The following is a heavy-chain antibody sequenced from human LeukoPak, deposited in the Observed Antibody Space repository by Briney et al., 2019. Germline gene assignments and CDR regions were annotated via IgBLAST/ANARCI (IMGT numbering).Heavy chain of an antibody. CDR1: ESTFSSYY. D-gene: IGHD1-1*01. CDR2: INEDGSEA. J-gene: IGHJ4*02. CDR3: ARVGYKWDDDGVDY. V-gene: IGHV3-7*01. Sequence: PGGSLRLSCAGSESTFSSYYMSWVRQAPGKGLEWVANINEDGSEAGYLDSVKGRFTISRDNAKNSVHLQMNSLRDDDAAVYYCARVGYKWDDDGVDYWGQGTLVTVSS.